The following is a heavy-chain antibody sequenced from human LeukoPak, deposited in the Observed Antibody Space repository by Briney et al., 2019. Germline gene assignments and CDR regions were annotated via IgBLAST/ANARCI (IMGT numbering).Heavy chain of an antibody. D-gene: IGHD1/OR15-1a*01. Sequence: ASVKVSCKASGYTFSDYYIHWVRQAPGQGLEWMGWINPNSGGTNYAQKFQGRVTMTRDTSISTAYMELSRLRSDDTAVYYCARAGSKTTRGPDYWGQGTLVTVSS. CDR3: ARAGSKTTRGPDY. V-gene: IGHV1-2*02. J-gene: IGHJ4*02. CDR2: INPNSGGT. CDR1: GYTFSDYY.